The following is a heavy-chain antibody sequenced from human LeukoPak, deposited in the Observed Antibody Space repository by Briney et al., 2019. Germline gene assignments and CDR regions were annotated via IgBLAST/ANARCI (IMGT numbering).Heavy chain of an antibody. Sequence: PSETLSLTCTVSGGSISSYYWSWIRQPPGKGLEWMGEINHSGSTNYNPSLKSRVTISVDTSKNQFSLKLSSVTAADTAVYYCARGGGPYYDFWSGYSQYYFDYWGQGTLVTVSS. V-gene: IGHV4-34*01. CDR3: ARGGGPYYDFWSGYSQYYFDY. D-gene: IGHD3-3*01. CDR1: GGSISSYY. J-gene: IGHJ4*02. CDR2: INHSGST.